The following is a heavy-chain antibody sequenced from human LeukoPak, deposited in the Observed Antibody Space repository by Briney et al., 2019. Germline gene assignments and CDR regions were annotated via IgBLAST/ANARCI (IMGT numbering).Heavy chain of an antibody. CDR3: ARDLYRDSLPVSWFDP. CDR1: GYTFTSFG. D-gene: IGHD4-11*01. V-gene: IGHV1-18*01. J-gene: IGHJ5*02. Sequence: ASVEVSRQASGYTFTSFGISWVRQAPGQRLEWIGWNRAYNGNTNYAQKLQGRVTMTTDTSTSTAYMELRSLRSDDTAVYYCARDLYRDSLPVSWFDPWGQGTQVSVSS. CDR2: NRAYNGNT.